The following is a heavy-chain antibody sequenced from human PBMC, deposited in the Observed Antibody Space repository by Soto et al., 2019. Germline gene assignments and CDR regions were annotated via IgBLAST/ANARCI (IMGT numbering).Heavy chain of an antibody. CDR3: ARVGIFALARPLTSFVY. Sequence: GDSVQVSCKASGYTFTSYGISWVRQAPGQGLEWMGWISAYNGNTNYAQKLQGRVTMTTDTSTSTAYMELRSLRSDDTAVYYCARVGIFALARPLTSFVYLGQGPLVTVSS. CDR1: GYTFTSYG. V-gene: IGHV1-18*04. CDR2: ISAYNGNT. J-gene: IGHJ4*02. D-gene: IGHD3-3*01.